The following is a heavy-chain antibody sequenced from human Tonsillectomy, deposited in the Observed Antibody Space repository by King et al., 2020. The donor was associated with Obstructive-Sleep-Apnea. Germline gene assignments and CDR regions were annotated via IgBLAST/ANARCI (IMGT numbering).Heavy chain of an antibody. Sequence: VESGGGVVQPGRSLRLSCAASGFTFSSYAMHWVRPAPGKGLEWVAVISYDGSNKYYADSVKGRFTISRDNSKNTLYLQMNSLRAEDTAVYYCARVVPMIVVVTTALDIWGKGTMVTVSS. D-gene: IGHD3-22*01. V-gene: IGHV3-30*04. CDR1: GFTFSSYA. J-gene: IGHJ3*02. CDR3: ARVVPMIVVVTTALDI. CDR2: ISYDGSNK.